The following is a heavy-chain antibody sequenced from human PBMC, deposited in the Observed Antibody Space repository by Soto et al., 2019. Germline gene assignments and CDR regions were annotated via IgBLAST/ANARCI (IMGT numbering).Heavy chain of an antibody. CDR2: ISSSSSTI. CDR3: AREWANWF. V-gene: IGHV3-48*02. CDR1: GFSFSSYN. Sequence: EVQLVESGGGLVQPGGSLRLSCAASGFSFSSYNMNWVRQAPGKGREWVSYISSSSSTIYYADSVKGRFPISRDNAKTALYLQMTSLRDEDTAVYYCAREWANWFCGQGTMVTVAA. J-gene: IGHJ4*02. D-gene: IGHD7-27*01.